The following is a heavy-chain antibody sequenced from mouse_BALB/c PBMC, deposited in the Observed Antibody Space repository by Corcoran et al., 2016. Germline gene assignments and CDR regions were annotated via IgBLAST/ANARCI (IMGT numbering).Heavy chain of an antibody. CDR1: GYSITSGYY. CDR3: ARDRDFDY. CDR2: ISYDGSN. Sequence: DVQLQESGPGLVKPSQSLSLTCSVTGYSITSGYYWNWIRQFPGNKLEWMGDISYDGSNNYNPSLKNRISITRDTSKNQFFLKLNSVTTEDTATYYCARDRDFDYWGQGTTLTVSS. V-gene: IGHV3-6*02. J-gene: IGHJ2*01.